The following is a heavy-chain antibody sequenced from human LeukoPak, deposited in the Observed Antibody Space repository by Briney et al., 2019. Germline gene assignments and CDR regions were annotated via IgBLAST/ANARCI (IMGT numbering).Heavy chain of an antibody. J-gene: IGHJ4*02. D-gene: IGHD5-12*01. Sequence: GGSLRLSCAASGFTFSNYWMNWVRQAPGKGLEWVAHIKQDGSEKNYVDSVKGRFTISRDNAKNSLFLQMNSLRADDTAVYYCARGRGWLEDYWGQGTLVTVSS. CDR3: ARGRGWLEDY. V-gene: IGHV3-7*05. CDR2: IKQDGSEK. CDR1: GFTFSNYW.